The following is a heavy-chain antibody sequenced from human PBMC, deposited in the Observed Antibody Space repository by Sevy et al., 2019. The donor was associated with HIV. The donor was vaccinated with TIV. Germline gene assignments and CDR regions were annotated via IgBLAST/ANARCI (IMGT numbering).Heavy chain of an antibody. J-gene: IGHJ5*02. CDR3: ARHIGYSGYDFRPKWFDP. V-gene: IGHV5-51*01. D-gene: IGHD5-12*01. CDR1: GYSFTSYW. Sequence: GESLKISCKGSGYSFTSYWIGWVRQMPGKGLEWMGIIYPGVSDTRYSPSFQGQVTISADKSISTAYLQWSSLKASDTAMYYCARHIGYSGYDFRPKWFDPWGQGTLVTVSS. CDR2: IYPGVSDT.